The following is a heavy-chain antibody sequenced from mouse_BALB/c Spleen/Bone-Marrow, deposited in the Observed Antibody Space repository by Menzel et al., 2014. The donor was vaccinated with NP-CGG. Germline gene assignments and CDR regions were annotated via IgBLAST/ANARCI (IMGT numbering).Heavy chain of an antibody. CDR3: FSYYRYADYAMDY. CDR2: IWAGGST. CDR1: GFSLTSYG. D-gene: IGHD2-14*01. V-gene: IGHV2-9*02. Sequence: VQLQQSGPGLASPSQSLSITCTVSGFSLTSYGVHWVRQPPGKGLEWLGVIWAGGSTNYISALMSRLSITKDNSNSQVFLKMNSLRTDDTAMYYCFSYYRYADYAMDYWGQGASVTVSS. J-gene: IGHJ4*01.